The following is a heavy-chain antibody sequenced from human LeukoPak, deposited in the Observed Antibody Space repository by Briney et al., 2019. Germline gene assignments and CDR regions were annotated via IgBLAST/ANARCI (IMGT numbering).Heavy chain of an antibody. CDR1: GFTFTAYA. D-gene: IGHD4/OR15-4a*01. CDR2: ISDRGDST. CDR3: TKGTIELGV. J-gene: IGHJ6*02. V-gene: IGHV3-23*01. Sequence: GSLRLSCAASGFTFTAYAMSWVRQAPGKGLEWVSTISDRGDSTYYADSVKGRFTISRDNSKDTVFLQLNSLRVEDTALYYCTKGTIELGVWGQGTTVTVSS.